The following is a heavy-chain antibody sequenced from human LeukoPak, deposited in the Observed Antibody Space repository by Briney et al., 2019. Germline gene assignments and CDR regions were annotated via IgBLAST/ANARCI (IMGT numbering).Heavy chain of an antibody. CDR2: INHSGST. J-gene: IGHJ4*02. V-gene: IGHV4-34*01. Sequence: SETLSLTCAVYGGSFSGYYWSWIRQPPGKGLEWIGEINHSGSTNYNPSLKSRVTISVDTSKNQFSLKLSSVTAADTAVYYCASQALGYSGYDATYWGQGTLVTVSS. CDR1: GGSFSGYY. CDR3: ASQALGYSGYDATY. D-gene: IGHD5-12*01.